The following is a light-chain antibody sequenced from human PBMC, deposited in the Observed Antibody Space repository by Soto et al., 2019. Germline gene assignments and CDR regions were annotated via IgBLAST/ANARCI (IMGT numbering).Light chain of an antibody. V-gene: IGLV2-8*01. Sequence: QSVLTQAPSESGSPGQSVTISCTGTSSDVGGYNYVSWYQQHPGKAPKLMISEVNKRPSGVPDRFSGSKSGNTASLTVSGLQAEDEADYYCSSYAGGPYVFGTGTKLTVL. CDR3: SSYAGGPYV. CDR1: SSDVGGYNY. J-gene: IGLJ1*01. CDR2: EVN.